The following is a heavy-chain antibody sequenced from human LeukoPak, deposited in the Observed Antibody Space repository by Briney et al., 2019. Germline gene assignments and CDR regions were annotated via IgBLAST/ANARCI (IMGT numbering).Heavy chain of an antibody. CDR1: GGSFSGYY. J-gene: IGHJ4*02. CDR3: ARQYGSGSAYTPVVDL. D-gene: IGHD3-10*01. CDR2: INHSGST. V-gene: IGHV4-34*01. Sequence: SETLSLTCAVYGGSFSGYYWSWIRQPPGKGLEWIGEINHSGSTYYNPSLKSRVTISVDTSKNQFSLKLSSLTAAETAVYYCARQYGSGSAYTPVVDLWGQGTLVTVSS.